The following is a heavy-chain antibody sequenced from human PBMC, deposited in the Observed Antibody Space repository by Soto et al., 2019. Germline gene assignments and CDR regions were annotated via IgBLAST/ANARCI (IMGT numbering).Heavy chain of an antibody. Sequence: EVQLLESGGGLVQPGGSLRLSCAASGFTFSSYAMSWVRQAPGKGLEWVSAISGSGGSTYYADSVKGRFTISRDNSKNTLYLQMNSLRAEDTAVYYCAKVGLGIFVVLPAAMPGFDYWGQGTLVTVSS. J-gene: IGHJ4*02. V-gene: IGHV3-23*01. D-gene: IGHD2-2*01. CDR2: ISGSGGST. CDR3: AKVGLGIFVVLPAAMPGFDY. CDR1: GFTFSSYA.